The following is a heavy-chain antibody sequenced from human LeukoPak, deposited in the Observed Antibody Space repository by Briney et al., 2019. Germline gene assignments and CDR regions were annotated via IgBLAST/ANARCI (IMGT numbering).Heavy chain of an antibody. J-gene: IGHJ4*02. V-gene: IGHV1-2*02. CDR3: ATALRTPFGARWLQLIDY. Sequence: ASVKVSCKASGYTFTSYGISWVRQAPGQGLEWMGWINPNSGGTNYAQKFQGRVTMTRDTSISTAYMELSSLRSEDTAVYYCATALRTPFGARWLQLIDYWGQGTLVTVSS. D-gene: IGHD5-24*01. CDR1: GYTFTSYG. CDR2: INPNSGGT.